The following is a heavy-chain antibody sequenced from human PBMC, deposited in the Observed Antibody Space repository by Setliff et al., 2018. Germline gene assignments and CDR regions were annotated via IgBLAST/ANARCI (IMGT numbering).Heavy chain of an antibody. CDR2: TIPPLPLP. CDR1: GYTFTSHD. CDR3: ARTLLRYDAFDI. V-gene: IGHV1-69*10. D-gene: IGHD3-9*01. Sequence: GASVKVSCKASGYTFTSHDINWVRQAPGQGLEWMGGTIPPLPLPNYAVKFQGRVTITADKSTSTAYMELSSLRSEDTAVYYCARTLLRYDAFDIWGQGTMVTVSS. J-gene: IGHJ3*02.